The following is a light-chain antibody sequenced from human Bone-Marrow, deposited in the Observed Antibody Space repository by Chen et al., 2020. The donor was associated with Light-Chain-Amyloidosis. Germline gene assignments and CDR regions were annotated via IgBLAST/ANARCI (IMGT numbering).Light chain of an antibody. Sequence: SYELTQPPSVSVSPGQTARITCSGDDLPTKYAYCYQQNPGQAPVLVIHRDTARPSGISERFSGSSSGTTATLTISGVQAEDEADYHCQSADSSGTYEVIFGGGTKLTVL. CDR2: RDT. V-gene: IGLV3-25*03. CDR3: QSADSSGTYEVI. CDR1: DLPTKY. J-gene: IGLJ2*01.